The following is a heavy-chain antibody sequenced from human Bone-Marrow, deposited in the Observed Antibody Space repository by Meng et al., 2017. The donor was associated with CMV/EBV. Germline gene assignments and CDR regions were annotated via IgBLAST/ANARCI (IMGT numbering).Heavy chain of an antibody. CDR2: IKSKTDGGTT. CDR1: GLTFNDAW. Sequence: GGSLRLSCAAPGLTFNDAWMTWARQAPGKGLEWVGRIKSKTDGGTTDYAARVKGRFTISRDDSKYTLYLQMNSLKTEDTAVYYCTFASSGWDPYGGALAFDIWGQGTMVTVSS. V-gene: IGHV3-15*01. D-gene: IGHD6-19*01. J-gene: IGHJ3*02. CDR3: TFASSGWDPYGGALAFDI.